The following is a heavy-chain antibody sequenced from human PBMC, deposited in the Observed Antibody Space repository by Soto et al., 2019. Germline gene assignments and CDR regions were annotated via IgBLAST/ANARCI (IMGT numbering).Heavy chain of an antibody. CDR1: GYTFTSYY. CDR2: INPSGGST. J-gene: IGHJ3*02. V-gene: IGHV1-46*01. CDR3: ARMYYYDSSGYYRKDAFDI. Sequence: ASVKVSCKASGYTFTSYYMHWVRQAPGQGLEWMGIINPSGGSTSYAQKFQGRVTMTRDTSTSTVYMELSSLRSEDTAVYYCARMYYYDSSGYYRKDAFDIWGQGTMVT. D-gene: IGHD3-22*01.